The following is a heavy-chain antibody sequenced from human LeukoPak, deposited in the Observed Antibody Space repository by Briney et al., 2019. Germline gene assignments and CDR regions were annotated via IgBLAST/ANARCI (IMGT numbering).Heavy chain of an antibody. CDR1: GYTFTGYY. CDR2: INPNSGGT. V-gene: IGHV1-2*02. J-gene: IGHJ5*02. Sequence: GASVTLSCTASGYTFTGYYMHWVRQAPGQGLEWMGWINPNSGGTNYAQKFQGRVTMTRDTSISTAYMELSRLRSDDTAVYYCARKGGNYGGNWFDPWGQGTLVTVSS. CDR3: ARKGGNYGGNWFDP. D-gene: IGHD4-23*01.